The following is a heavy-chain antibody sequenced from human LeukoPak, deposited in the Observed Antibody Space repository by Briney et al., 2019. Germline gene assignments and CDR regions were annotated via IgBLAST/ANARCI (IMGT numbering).Heavy chain of an antibody. D-gene: IGHD6-19*01. Sequence: SETLSLTCAVYGGSFSGYYWSWIRQPPGKGLEWIGEINHSGSTNYNPSLKSRVTISVDTSKNQFSLKLSSVTAADTAVYYCARGIRNQWPPYCWGQGTLVTVSS. CDR3: ARGIRNQWPPYC. V-gene: IGHV4-34*01. CDR2: INHSGST. CDR1: GGSFSGYY. J-gene: IGHJ4*02.